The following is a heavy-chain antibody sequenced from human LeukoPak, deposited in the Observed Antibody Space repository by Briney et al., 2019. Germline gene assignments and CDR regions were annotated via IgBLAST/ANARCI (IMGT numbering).Heavy chain of an antibody. V-gene: IGHV4-59*01. J-gene: IGHJ4*02. Sequence: PSETLSLTCTVSGGSISSYYWSWVRQPPGKGLEWIGYIYYSGSTNYNPSLTSRVTISVAPSKNQFSLKLSSVSAADTAVYYCARGIKAWGTRGSYFDYWGQGTLVTVSS. D-gene: IGHD3-16*01. CDR2: IYYSGST. CDR1: GGSISSYY. CDR3: ARGIKAWGTRGSYFDY.